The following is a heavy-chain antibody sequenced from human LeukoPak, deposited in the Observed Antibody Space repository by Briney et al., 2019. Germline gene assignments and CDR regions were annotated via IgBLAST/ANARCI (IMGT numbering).Heavy chain of an antibody. CDR3: ARDPVHSSGWFAVSYYYMDA. CDR2: VKQDGSEE. J-gene: IGHJ6*03. V-gene: IGHV3-7*01. Sequence: PGGSLRLSCAASGFTFSRHWMSWVRQAPGKGLEWVANVKQDGSEEFHVDSVKGRFTISRDNAKNSLYLQMNSLRAEDTAVYYCARDPVHSSGWFAVSYYYMDAWGKGTTVTVSS. D-gene: IGHD6-19*01. CDR1: GFTFSRHW.